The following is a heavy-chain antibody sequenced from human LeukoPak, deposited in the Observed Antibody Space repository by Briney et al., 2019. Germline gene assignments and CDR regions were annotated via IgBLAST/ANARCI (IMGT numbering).Heavy chain of an antibody. J-gene: IGHJ4*02. CDR3: ARAFLVGYSPEEYFFDY. Sequence: NPSETLSLTCAVYGGSFSGYYWSWIRQPPGKGLEWIGEINHSGSTNYNPSLKSRVTISIDKSKNQFSLKLHSVTAADTAVYYCARAFLVGYSPEEYFFDYWGQGTLVTVSS. CDR1: GGSFSGYY. V-gene: IGHV4-34*01. CDR2: INHSGST. D-gene: IGHD2-15*01.